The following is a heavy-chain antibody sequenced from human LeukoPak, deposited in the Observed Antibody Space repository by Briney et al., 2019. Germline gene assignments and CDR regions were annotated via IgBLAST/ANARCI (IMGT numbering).Heavy chain of an antibody. V-gene: IGHV4-61*02. D-gene: IGHD3-16*02. Sequence: SETLSLTCTVSGGSISSGSYYWSWIRQPAGKGLEWIGRIYTSGSTNYNPSLKSRVTISVDTSKNQFSLKLSSVTAADTAVYYCARLSHWFDPWGQGTLVTVSS. CDR3: ARLSHWFDP. CDR2: IYTSGST. CDR1: GGSISSGSYY. J-gene: IGHJ5*02.